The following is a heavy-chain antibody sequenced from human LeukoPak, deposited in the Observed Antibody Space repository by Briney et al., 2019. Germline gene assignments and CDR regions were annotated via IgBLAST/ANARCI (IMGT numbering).Heavy chain of an antibody. V-gene: IGHV3-53*04. Sequence: GGSLRLSCAAPGFTVSSNYMSWVRQAPGKGLEWVSVIYSGGSTYYADSVKGRFTISRHNSKNTLYLQMNSLRAEDTAVYYCARAPGGTYDFWSGYYSYYGMDVWGQGTTVTVSS. CDR3: ARAPGGTYDFWSGYYSYYGMDV. CDR2: IYSGGST. J-gene: IGHJ6*02. CDR1: GFTVSSNY. D-gene: IGHD3-3*01.